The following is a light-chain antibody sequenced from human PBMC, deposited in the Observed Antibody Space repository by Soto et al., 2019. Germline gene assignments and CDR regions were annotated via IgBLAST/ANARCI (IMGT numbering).Light chain of an antibody. CDR2: AAS. J-gene: IGKJ4*01. CDR3: QHGYSTPLT. CDR1: QSINWY. Sequence: DIQITQSPSSLSASVGDRVTITCRASQSINWYLNWYQQKPGKAPNLLIYAASTLQSGVPSRFSGSGSGTDFTLTISSLQPEDFATYFCQHGYSTPLTFGGGTKVDIK. V-gene: IGKV1-39*01.